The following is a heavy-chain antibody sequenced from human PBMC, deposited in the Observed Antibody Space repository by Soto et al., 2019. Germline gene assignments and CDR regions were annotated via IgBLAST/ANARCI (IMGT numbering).Heavy chain of an antibody. V-gene: IGHV3-9*01. CDR3: AKGGPDGFCSGGRCYFDY. Sequence: EVQLVESGGGLVQPGRSLRLSCAASGFTFDDYAMHWVRRVPRKGLEWVSSISWNSNIIGYADSVKGRFTISRDNAKNSLYLQMNSLRPEDTALYYCAKGGPDGFCSGGRCYFDYRGQGTLVTVSS. D-gene: IGHD2-15*01. J-gene: IGHJ4*02. CDR2: ISWNSNII. CDR1: GFTFDDYA.